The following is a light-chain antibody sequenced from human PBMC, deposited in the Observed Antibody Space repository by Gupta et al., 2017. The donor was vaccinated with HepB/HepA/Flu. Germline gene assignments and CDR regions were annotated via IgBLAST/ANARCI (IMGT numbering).Light chain of an antibody. CDR1: QSVSSY. Sequence: EIVLPQSPATLSLSPGERATLSCRASQSVSSYLAWYQQKSGQAPRLLIYDASNRATGIPARFSGSGSGTDFTLTISSLEPEDFAVYYCQQRSNWPLTFGGGTKVEIK. CDR2: DAS. V-gene: IGKV3-11*01. J-gene: IGKJ4*01. CDR3: QQRSNWPLT.